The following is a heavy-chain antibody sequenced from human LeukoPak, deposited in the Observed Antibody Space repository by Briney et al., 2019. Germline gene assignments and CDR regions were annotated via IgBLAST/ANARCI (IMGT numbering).Heavy chain of an antibody. J-gene: IGHJ4*02. V-gene: IGHV3-11*01. CDR3: ASPRSYYGSGSYLVD. D-gene: IGHD3-10*01. Sequence: GGSLRLSCAASGFTFSDYYMSWIRQAPGRGLEWVSYISSSGNTIYYADSVKGRFTISRDNAKNPLYLQMNSLRAEDTAVYYCASPRSYYGSGSYLVDWGQGTLVTVSS. CDR2: ISSSGNTI. CDR1: GFTFSDYY.